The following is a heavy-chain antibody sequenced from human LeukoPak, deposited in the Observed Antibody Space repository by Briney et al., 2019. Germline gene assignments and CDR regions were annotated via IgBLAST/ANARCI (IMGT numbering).Heavy chain of an antibody. V-gene: IGHV4-34*01. D-gene: IGHD6-19*01. CDR1: GGSFSGYY. CDR3: ARGQWLVLSYFDY. Sequence: SETLSLTCAVYGGSFSGYYWSWIRQPPGKGLGWIGEINHSGSTNYNPSLKSRVTISVDTSKNQFSLKLSSVTAADTAVYYCARGQWLVLSYFDYWGQGTLVTVSS. J-gene: IGHJ4*02. CDR2: INHSGST.